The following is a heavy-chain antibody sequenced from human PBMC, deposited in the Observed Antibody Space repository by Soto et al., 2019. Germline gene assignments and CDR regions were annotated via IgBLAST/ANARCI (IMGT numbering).Heavy chain of an antibody. D-gene: IGHD3-10*01. CDR3: ARVQLLNMGDPSRSMDF. CDR2: IIPIFGTA. CDR1: GGTFSSYA. V-gene: IGHV1-69*13. J-gene: IGHJ6*02. Sequence: SVKVSCKASGGTFSSYAISWVRQAPGQGLEWMGGIIPIFGTANYAQKFQGRVTITADESTSTAYMELSSLRSEDTAVYYCARVQLLNMGDPSRSMDFWGQGPTVTVSS.